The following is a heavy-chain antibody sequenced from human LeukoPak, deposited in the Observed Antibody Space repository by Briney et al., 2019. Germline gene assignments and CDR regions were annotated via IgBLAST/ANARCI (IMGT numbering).Heavy chain of an antibody. V-gene: IGHV3-30*18. J-gene: IGHJ3*02. Sequence: PGRSLRLSCAASGLTFSSYGMHWVRQAPGKGLEWVAVISYDGSNKYYADSVKGRFTISRDNSKNTLYLQMNSLRAEDTAVYYCAKEGPSYYYDSSGYYPGAFDIWGQGTMVTVSS. CDR3: AKEGPSYYYDSSGYYPGAFDI. CDR2: ISYDGSNK. CDR1: GLTFSSYG. D-gene: IGHD3-22*01.